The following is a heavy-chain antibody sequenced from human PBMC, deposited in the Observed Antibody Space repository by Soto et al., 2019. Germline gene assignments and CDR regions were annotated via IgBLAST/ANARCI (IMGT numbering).Heavy chain of an antibody. CDR1: GFTVSSNY. J-gene: IGHJ1*01. D-gene: IGHD1-26*01. CDR2: IYSGGGT. CDR3: ARDLVGATTEYFQH. Sequence: EVPLVESGGGLVQPGGSLRLSCAASGFTVSSNYMSCVRQAPGKGLEWVSVIYSGGGTYYADSVKGRFTISRDNSKNTLYLQMNSLRAEDTAVYYCARDLVGATTEYFQHWGQGTLVTVSS. V-gene: IGHV3-66*01.